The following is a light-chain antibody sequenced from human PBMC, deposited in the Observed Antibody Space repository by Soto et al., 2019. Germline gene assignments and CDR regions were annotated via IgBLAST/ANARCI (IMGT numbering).Light chain of an antibody. Sequence: QSVLTQPASVSGSPGQSITISCTGTSSDVGSYNLVSWYQQHPGKAPKLMIYEVSKWPSGVSNRFSGSKSGNTASLTISGLQAEGEADYYCCSYAGSSTFYVFGTGTKLTVL. J-gene: IGLJ1*01. CDR1: SSDVGSYNL. CDR2: EVS. CDR3: CSYAGSSTFYV. V-gene: IGLV2-23*02.